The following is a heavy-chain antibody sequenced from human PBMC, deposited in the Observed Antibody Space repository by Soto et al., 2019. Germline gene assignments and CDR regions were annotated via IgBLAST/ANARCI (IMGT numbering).Heavy chain of an antibody. J-gene: IGHJ3*02. V-gene: IGHV4-39*01. D-gene: IGHD3-10*01. CDR2: IFSGGNT. Sequence: QLQLQESGPGLVKPSETLSLTCTISGGSMSSSRFYWGWIRQPPGKGLEWIANIFSGGNTYYNPSLKSRGAISVDTSKNQFSLRLYSVTAADTAVYHCARYYYGSVGAFDIWGQGTMVIVSS. CDR3: ARYYYGSVGAFDI. CDR1: GGSMSSSRFY.